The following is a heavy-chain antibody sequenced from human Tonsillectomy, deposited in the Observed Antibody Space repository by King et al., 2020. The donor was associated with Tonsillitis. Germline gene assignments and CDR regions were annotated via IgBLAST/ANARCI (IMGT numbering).Heavy chain of an antibody. J-gene: IGHJ5*02. CDR1: GGSFSDYY. CDR2: INHSGST. V-gene: IGHV4-34*01. Sequence: VQLQQWGAGLLKPSETLTLTCAVYGGSFSDYYWSWIRQPPGKGLEWIGEINHSGSTNYNPSLKSRVTISVDMSKNQFSLNLSSVTAADTAVHYCARGRAVAGPQGYWFDPWGQGTLVTVSS. CDR3: ARGRAVAGPQGYWFDP. D-gene: IGHD6-19*01.